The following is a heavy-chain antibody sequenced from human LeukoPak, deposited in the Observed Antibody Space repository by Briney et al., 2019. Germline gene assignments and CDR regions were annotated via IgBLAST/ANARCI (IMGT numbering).Heavy chain of an antibody. Sequence: ASVKVSCKASGYTFTSYGISWVRQAPGQGLEWMGWISAYNGNTNYAQKLQGRVTMTTDTSTSTAYMELRSLGSDDTAVYYCARDSAYSGYDLGFDYWGQGALVTVSS. J-gene: IGHJ4*02. CDR2: ISAYNGNT. D-gene: IGHD5-12*01. V-gene: IGHV1-18*04. CDR3: ARDSAYSGYDLGFDY. CDR1: GYTFTSYG.